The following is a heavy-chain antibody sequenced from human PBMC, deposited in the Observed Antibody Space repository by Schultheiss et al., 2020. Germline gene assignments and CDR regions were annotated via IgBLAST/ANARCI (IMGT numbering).Heavy chain of an antibody. CDR3: ARVGERSSSSSHYYYGMDV. J-gene: IGHJ6*02. CDR1: GFTFSSYD. Sequence: GESLKISCAASGFTFSSYDMHWVRQATGKGLEWVSAIGTAGDTYYPGSVKGRFTISRENAKNSLYLQMNSLRAGDTAVYYCARVGERSSSSSHYYYGMDVWGQGTTVTVSS. V-gene: IGHV3-13*01. CDR2: IGTAGDT. D-gene: IGHD6-6*01.